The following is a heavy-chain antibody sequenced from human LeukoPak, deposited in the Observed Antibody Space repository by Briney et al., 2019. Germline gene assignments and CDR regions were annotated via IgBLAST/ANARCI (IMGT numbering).Heavy chain of an antibody. CDR2: IGISSGNT. CDR1: GFTFSDYS. Sequence: GGSLRLSCAASGFTFSDYSMNWVRQAPGNGLERLSYIGISSGNTKYADSVKGRFTISGDKAKNSLYLQVNRLRVEDTAVYYCARDTKYAFDNWGQGTLVTVSS. CDR3: ARDTKYAFDN. D-gene: IGHD2-2*01. J-gene: IGHJ4*02. V-gene: IGHV3-48*01.